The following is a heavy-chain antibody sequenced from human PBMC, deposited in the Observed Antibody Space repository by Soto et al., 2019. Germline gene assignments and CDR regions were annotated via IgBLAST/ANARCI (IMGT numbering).Heavy chain of an antibody. CDR2: INHVGIT. D-gene: IGHD2-15*01. Sequence: SETLSLTCAVSGGSFRGFYWTWIRQSPGKGLEWLGDINHVGITNYNPSLKSRVSIPVDTSKSQFSLKLSSVTAADKAVDYCAGAHVCWGGRQQPIDSWGQGTLVTVSS. V-gene: IGHV4-34*01. CDR1: GGSFRGFY. J-gene: IGHJ4*02. CDR3: AGAHVCWGGRQQPIDS.